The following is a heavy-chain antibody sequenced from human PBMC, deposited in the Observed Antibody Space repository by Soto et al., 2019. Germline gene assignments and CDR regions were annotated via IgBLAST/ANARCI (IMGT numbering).Heavy chain of an antibody. CDR1: GFSLSNARMG. CDR2: IFSNDEK. D-gene: IGHD2-21*02. J-gene: IGHJ5*02. Sequence: SGPTLVNPTETLTLTCTVSGFSLSNARMGVSWIRQPPGKALEWLAHIFSNDEKSYSTSLKSRLTISKDTSKSQVVLTMTNMDPVDTATYYCARSPTVGPVVTAIDWFDPWGQGTLVTVSS. V-gene: IGHV2-26*01. CDR3: ARSPTVGPVVTAIDWFDP.